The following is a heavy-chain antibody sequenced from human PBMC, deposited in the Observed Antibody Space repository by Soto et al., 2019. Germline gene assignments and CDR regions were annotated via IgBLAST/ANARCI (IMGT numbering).Heavy chain of an antibody. CDR2: IYYSGNT. V-gene: IGHV4-39*02. J-gene: IGHJ4*02. CDR1: GGSITSSSYY. D-gene: IGHD2-15*01. Sequence: QLQLQESGPGLVKPSETLSLTCTVSGGSITSSSYYWGWIRQPPGKGLEWIGRIYYSGNTYYTPSLQSRVTISVDTSKNQFSLKLSSVTAADTAVYYCAREVGRYCSGGSCQVDYWGQGTLVTVSS. CDR3: AREVGRYCSGGSCQVDY.